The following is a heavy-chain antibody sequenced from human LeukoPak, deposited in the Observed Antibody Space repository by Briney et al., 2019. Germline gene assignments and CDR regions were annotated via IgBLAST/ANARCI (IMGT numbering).Heavy chain of an antibody. CDR3: ARAEQGVNYDFWSGSRDYYYYMDV. CDR2: IKQDGSEK. Sequence: PGGSLRLSCAASGFTFSSYWMSWVRQAPGKGLEWVANIKQDGSEKYYVDSVKGRFTISRDNAKNSLYLQMNSLRAEDTAVYYCARAEQGVNYDFWSGSRDYYYYMDVWGKGTTVTVSS. V-gene: IGHV3-7*01. J-gene: IGHJ6*03. D-gene: IGHD3-3*01. CDR1: GFTFSSYW.